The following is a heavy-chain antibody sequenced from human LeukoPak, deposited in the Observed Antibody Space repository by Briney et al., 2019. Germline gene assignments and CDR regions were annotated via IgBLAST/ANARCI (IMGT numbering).Heavy chain of an antibody. CDR1: GFSFRSYG. Sequence: GGSLRLSCAVSGFSFRSYGMLWVRQAPGKGLDWVAFIGYDGNKKYYADSVKGRFTISRDNSKNTLYLQMNSLRVEDTAVYYCGKDIVSGTLDGYIEYWGQGTLVTASS. V-gene: IGHV3-30*02. CDR3: GKDIVSGTLDGYIEY. D-gene: IGHD1-26*01. J-gene: IGHJ4*02. CDR2: IGYDGNKK.